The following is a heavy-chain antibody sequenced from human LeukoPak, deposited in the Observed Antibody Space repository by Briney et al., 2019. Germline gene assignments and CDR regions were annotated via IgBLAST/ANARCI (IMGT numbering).Heavy chain of an antibody. V-gene: IGHV4-4*07. CDR2: IYTSGST. D-gene: IGHD3-22*01. CDR3: ARVADSSGYCALDY. Sequence: PSETLSLTCTVSGGSISSYYWSWIRQPAGKGLEWIGRIYTSGSTNYNPSLKSRVIMSVDTSKNQFSLKLSSVTAADTAVYYCARVADSSGYCALDYWGQGTLVTVSS. J-gene: IGHJ4*02. CDR1: GGSISSYY.